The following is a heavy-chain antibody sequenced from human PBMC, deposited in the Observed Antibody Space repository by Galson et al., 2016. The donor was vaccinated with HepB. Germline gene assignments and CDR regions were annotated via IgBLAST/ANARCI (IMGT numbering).Heavy chain of an antibody. J-gene: IGHJ4*02. CDR3: ARESSRGSPSRLDY. CDR2: IHYSGNT. V-gene: IGHV4-59*01. Sequence: SETLSLTCTVSGDSMSGYQWTWIRQPPGKGLEWIGHIHYSGNTNYSPSLKSRVTISLDTSKNQFSLKLTSVTAADTAVYYCARESSRGSPSRLDYWGQGTLVTVSS. D-gene: IGHD3-22*01. CDR1: GDSMSGYQ.